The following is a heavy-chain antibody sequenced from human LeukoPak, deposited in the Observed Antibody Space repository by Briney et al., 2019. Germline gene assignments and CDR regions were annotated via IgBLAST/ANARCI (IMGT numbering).Heavy chain of an antibody. CDR3: ATGGRGIDIAALPFDS. D-gene: IGHD6-13*01. J-gene: IGHJ4*02. Sequence: PSQTLSLTCTVSGGSVSRSSYHWGWIRQPPGKGLEWIGSIYYSGSTSYTPSLKSRVTISVDTSKKQFSLKLSSVTAADTAVYFCATGGRGIDIAALPFDSWGQGTLVTVSS. CDR1: GGSVSRSSYH. V-gene: IGHV4-39*07. CDR2: IYYSGST.